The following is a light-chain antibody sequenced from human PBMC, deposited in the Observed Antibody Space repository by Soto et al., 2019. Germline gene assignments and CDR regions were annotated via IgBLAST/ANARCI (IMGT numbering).Light chain of an antibody. V-gene: IGKV3-15*01. Sequence: EIVMMQSPATLSVSPGERATLSCRASQSVSSNLAWYQQKPGQAPRLLISGASTRATGIPARFSGSGSGTEFTLTISSLQSEDFAVYYCQQYNNWPFTFGPGTKVDIK. CDR2: GAS. CDR1: QSVSSN. CDR3: QQYNNWPFT. J-gene: IGKJ3*01.